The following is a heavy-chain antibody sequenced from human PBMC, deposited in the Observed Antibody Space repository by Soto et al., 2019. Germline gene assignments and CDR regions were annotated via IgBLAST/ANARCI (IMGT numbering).Heavy chain of an antibody. CDR1: GYTFTSYG. Sequence: GASVKVSCTASGYTFTSYGIHLVRQAPGQRLEWMGWINAANGDTKYSPKFQGRVTITRDTSASTAYMELSSLRSEDTAVYYCVRRHVSATGIDWFDPWGQGTLVTV. D-gene: IGHD6-13*01. V-gene: IGHV1-3*01. J-gene: IGHJ5*02. CDR3: VRRHVSATGIDWFDP. CDR2: INAANGDT.